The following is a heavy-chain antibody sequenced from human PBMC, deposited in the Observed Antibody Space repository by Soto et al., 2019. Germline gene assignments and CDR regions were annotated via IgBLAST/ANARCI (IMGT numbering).Heavy chain of an antibody. CDR2: ISYDGSNK. J-gene: IGHJ6*02. CDR3: AVGYCSSTSCYAPRLYHYVMDF. V-gene: IGHV3-30*03. CDR1: GFTFSSYG. D-gene: IGHD2-2*01. Sequence: GGSLRLSCAASGFTFSSYGMHWVRQAPGKGLEWVAVISYDGSNKYYADSVKGRFTISRDNSKNTLYLQMNSLRAEDTAVYYCAVGYCSSTSCYAPRLYHYVMDFWGQGTTVIVSS.